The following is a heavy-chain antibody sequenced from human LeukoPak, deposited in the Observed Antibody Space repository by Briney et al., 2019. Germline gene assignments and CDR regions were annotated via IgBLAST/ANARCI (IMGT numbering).Heavy chain of an antibody. Sequence: GGSLRLSCAASGFTFSRYSMHWVRQAPGKGLEWVSAISGSGGSTYYADSVEGRFTISRDNSKNTLYLQMNSLRAEDTAVYYCAKGPYSSSWYYFDYWGQGTLVTVSS. CDR3: AKGPYSSSWYYFDY. V-gene: IGHV3-23*01. CDR2: ISGSGGST. D-gene: IGHD6-13*01. J-gene: IGHJ4*02. CDR1: GFTFSRYS.